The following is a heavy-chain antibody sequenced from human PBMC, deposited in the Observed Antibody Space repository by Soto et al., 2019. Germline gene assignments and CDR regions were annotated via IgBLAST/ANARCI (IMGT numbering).Heavy chain of an antibody. J-gene: IGHJ4*02. CDR2: VSSDGTKK. CDR1: GFSFSTYG. V-gene: IGHV3-30*18. Sequence: GGSLRLSCVASGFSFSTYGMHWVRQAPGKGLEWVAVVSSDGTKKFYADSVNGRFTISRDNSQNTVFLEMSSLRGVDTAVYYCVKDLDLKSLWGQGTQVTVSS. CDR3: VKDLDLKSL.